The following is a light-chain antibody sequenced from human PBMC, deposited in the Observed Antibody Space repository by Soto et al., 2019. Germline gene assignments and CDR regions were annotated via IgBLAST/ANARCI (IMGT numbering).Light chain of an antibody. CDR2: EVS. J-gene: IGKJ4*01. CDR3: MQDVQLPVT. Sequence: EIVMTQTPLSLSVIPGQPASISCKSSESLLHTDGKTYLFWYLQRPGQPPQLLISEVSNRFSGVPERFSGSGSGTDFTLKISRVETEDVGLYYCMQDVQLPVTFGGGTRVEIK. CDR1: ESLLHTDGKTY. V-gene: IGKV2D-29*01.